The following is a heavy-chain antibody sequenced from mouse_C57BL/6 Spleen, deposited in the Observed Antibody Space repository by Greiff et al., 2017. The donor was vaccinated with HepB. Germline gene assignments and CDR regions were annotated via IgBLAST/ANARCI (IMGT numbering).Heavy chain of an antibody. CDR2: IYPGDGDT. Sequence: QVQLQQSGPELVKPGASVKISCKASGYAFSSSWMNWVKQRPGKGLEWIGRIYPGDGDTNYNGKFKGKATLTADKSSSTAYMQLSSLTSEDSAVYFCARIHYSKDYWGQGTTLTVSS. V-gene: IGHV1-82*01. CDR1: GYAFSSSW. CDR3: ARIHYSKDY. J-gene: IGHJ2*01. D-gene: IGHD2-5*01.